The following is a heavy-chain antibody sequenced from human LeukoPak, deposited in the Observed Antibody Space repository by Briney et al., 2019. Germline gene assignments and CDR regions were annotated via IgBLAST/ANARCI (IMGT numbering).Heavy chain of an antibody. J-gene: IGHJ4*02. Sequence: ASVKLSCKASGYTFTSYGISWVRQAPGQGLEWMGWISAYNGNTNYAQKLQGRVTMTTDTSTSTAYMELRSLSSDDTAVYYCARESVGATLVDYWGQGTLVTVSS. CDR3: ARESVGATLVDY. CDR2: ISAYNGNT. CDR1: GYTFTSYG. V-gene: IGHV1-18*01. D-gene: IGHD1-26*01.